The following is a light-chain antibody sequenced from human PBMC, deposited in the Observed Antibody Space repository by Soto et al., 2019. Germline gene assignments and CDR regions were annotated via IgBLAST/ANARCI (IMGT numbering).Light chain of an antibody. J-gene: IGKJ2*01. CDR1: QTLLHRDRKTY. Sequence: EIVMTQSPLSLSVTPGQPASISCKSSQTLLHRDRKTYLYWYLQRTGQPPQLLIHEASNRFSGVPDRFSGSGSGTDFTLKISRVEAEDVGVYYCMQTLQPAFTFGQGTKLEIK. V-gene: IGKV2D-29*01. CDR2: EAS. CDR3: MQTLQPAFT.